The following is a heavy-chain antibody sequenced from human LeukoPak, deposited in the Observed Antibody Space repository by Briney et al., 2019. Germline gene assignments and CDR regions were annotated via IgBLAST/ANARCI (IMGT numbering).Heavy chain of an antibody. Sequence: GGSLRLSCAASGFTFSSYAMHWVRQAPGKGLEWVAVISYDGSNKYYADSVKGRFTISRDNSKNTLYLQMNSLRAEDTAVYYCAQGGGSYYFGYWGQGTLVTVSS. CDR2: ISYDGSNK. CDR3: AQGGGSYYFGY. J-gene: IGHJ4*02. V-gene: IGHV3-30-3*01. CDR1: GFTFSSYA. D-gene: IGHD1-26*01.